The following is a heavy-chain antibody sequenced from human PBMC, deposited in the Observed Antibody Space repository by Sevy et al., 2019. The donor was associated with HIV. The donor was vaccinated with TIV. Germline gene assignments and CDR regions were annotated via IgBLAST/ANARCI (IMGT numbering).Heavy chain of an antibody. CDR2: ISSSSSYI. CDR1: AFTFSSYS. CDR3: ARVGEGCSSTSCYARYYYYYYYMDV. J-gene: IGHJ6*03. D-gene: IGHD2-2*01. Sequence: GGSLRLSCAASAFTFSSYSMNWVRQAPGKGLEWVSSISSSSSYIYYADSVKGRFTISRDNAKNSLYLQMNSLRAEDTAVYYCARVGEGCSSTSCYARYYYYYYYMDVWGKGTTVTVSS. V-gene: IGHV3-21*01.